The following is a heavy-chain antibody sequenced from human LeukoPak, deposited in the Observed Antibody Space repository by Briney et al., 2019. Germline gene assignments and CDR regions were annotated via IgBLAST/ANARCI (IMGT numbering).Heavy chain of an antibody. CDR3: AKADCGGECYYVMAV. CDR2: ISGSGART. CDR1: GFTFISYP. D-gene: IGHD2-21*01. J-gene: IGHJ6*02. V-gene: IGHV3-23*01. Sequence: QPGGSLRLSCAASGFTFISYPMTWVRQAPGKGLEWVSGISGSGARTFYADSVKGRFTISRDNSKNTLDLQMNSLRAEDTGTYYCAKADCGGECYYVMAVWGQGTTVTVSS.